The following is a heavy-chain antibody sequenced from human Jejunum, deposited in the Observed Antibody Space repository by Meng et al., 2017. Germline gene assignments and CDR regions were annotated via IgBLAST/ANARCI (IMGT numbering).Heavy chain of an antibody. CDR3: ARDGDSSNWYEIDY. V-gene: IGHV1-18*01. Sequence: ASVKVSCKTSGYSFIMHGINWVRQAPGQGLEWMGWIGTYSGNTNYARELHGRVTMTKDTSASTVHLELRNLKSDDTAVYYCARDGDSSNWYEIDYWGQGNRVTVAS. CDR1: GYSFIMHG. J-gene: IGHJ4*02. CDR2: IGTYSGNT. D-gene: IGHD6-13*01.